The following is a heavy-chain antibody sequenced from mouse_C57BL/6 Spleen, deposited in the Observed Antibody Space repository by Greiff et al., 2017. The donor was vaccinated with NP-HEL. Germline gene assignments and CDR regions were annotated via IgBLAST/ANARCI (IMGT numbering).Heavy chain of an antibody. CDR1: GFTFSDYG. J-gene: IGHJ4*01. CDR2: ISSGSSTI. D-gene: IGHD1-1*01. CDR3: ARPHYYGSSRYAMDY. V-gene: IGHV5-17*01. Sequence: DVMLVESGGGLVKPGGSLKLSCAASGFTFSDYGMHWVRQAPEKGLEWVAYISSGSSTIYYADTVKGRFTISRDNAKNTLFLQMTSLRSEDTAMYYCARPHYYGSSRYAMDYWGQGTSVTVSS.